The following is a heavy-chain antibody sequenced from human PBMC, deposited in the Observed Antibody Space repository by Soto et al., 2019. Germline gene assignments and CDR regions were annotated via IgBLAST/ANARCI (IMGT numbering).Heavy chain of an antibody. Sequence: QLVQSGAEVKKPGTSVKVSCKASGYTFTSYGICWVRQAPGLGLEWMGWINPYSGHTNYAQNFQDRATLTTDTSTTTAYMELKSLRSDESAVYFCTSGQVINFDNWFDPWGQGTLVTVSS. D-gene: IGHD2-21*01. J-gene: IGHJ5*02. CDR2: INPYSGHT. CDR3: TSGQVINFDNWFDP. CDR1: GYTFTSYG. V-gene: IGHV1-18*04.